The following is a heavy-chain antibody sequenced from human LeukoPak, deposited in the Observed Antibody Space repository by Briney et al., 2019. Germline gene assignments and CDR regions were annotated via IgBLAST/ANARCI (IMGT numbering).Heavy chain of an antibody. CDR2: INPNSGGT. CDR1: GYTFTGYY. Sequence: ASVKVSCKASGYTFTGYYMHWVRQAPGQGLEWMGWINPNSGGTNYAQKFQGKVTMTRDTSISTAYMELSRLRSDDTAVYYCARAHCSSTSCYKANYYYMDVWGKGTTVTVSS. J-gene: IGHJ6*03. V-gene: IGHV1-2*02. D-gene: IGHD2-2*02. CDR3: ARAHCSSTSCYKANYYYMDV.